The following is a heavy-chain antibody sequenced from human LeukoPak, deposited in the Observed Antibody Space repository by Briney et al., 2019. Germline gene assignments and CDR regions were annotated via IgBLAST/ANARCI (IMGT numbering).Heavy chain of an antibody. CDR1: GYTFTSYG. D-gene: IGHD2-21*01. J-gene: IGHJ6*02. Sequence: ASVKVSCTASGYTFTSYGISWVRQAPGQGLEWMGWISAYNGNTNYAQKLQGRVTMTTDTSTSTAYMELRSLRSDDTAVYYCARDGRLVVRYYYYGMDVWGQGTTVTVSS. V-gene: IGHV1-18*01. CDR3: ARDGRLVVRYYYYGMDV. CDR2: ISAYNGNT.